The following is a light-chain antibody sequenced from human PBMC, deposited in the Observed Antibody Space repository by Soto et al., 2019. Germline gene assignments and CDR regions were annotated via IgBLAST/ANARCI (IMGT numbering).Light chain of an antibody. CDR3: SSYAGSNNV. J-gene: IGLJ1*01. CDR2: EVS. Sequence: ALTQPPSASGSPGQSVTISCTGTSSDVGGYNYVSWYQQHPGKAPKLMIYEVSKRPSGVPDRFSGSKSGNTASLTVSGLQAEDEADYYCSSYAGSNNVFGTGTKVTVL. V-gene: IGLV2-8*01. CDR1: SSDVGGYNY.